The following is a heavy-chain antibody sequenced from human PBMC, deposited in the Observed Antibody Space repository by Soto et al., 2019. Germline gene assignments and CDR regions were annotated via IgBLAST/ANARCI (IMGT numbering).Heavy chain of an antibody. D-gene: IGHD3-22*01. CDR1: GGSISSYY. V-gene: IGHV4-59*01. CDR3: ARGIYDSSGYYTRVFDY. J-gene: IGHJ4*02. Sequence: SETLSLTCTVSGGSISSYYWSWIRQPPGKGLEWIGYVHYTGSTNYNSPLKSRVTISVDTSKNQFSLKLSSVTAADTAVYYCARGIYDSSGYYTRVFDYWGPGAVVTVSS. CDR2: VHYTGST.